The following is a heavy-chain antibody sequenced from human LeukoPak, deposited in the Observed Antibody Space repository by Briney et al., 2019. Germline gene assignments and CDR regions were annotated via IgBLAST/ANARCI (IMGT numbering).Heavy chain of an antibody. V-gene: IGHV4-39*01. J-gene: IGHJ4*02. CDR2: IHYSGNS. D-gene: IGHD4/OR15-4a*01. Sequence: SETLSPTCAVSGGSISSDTSYWGWIRQSPGKGLEWIGSIHYSGNSYYNPSLKSRVTIFVDTSRDQFSLDLYSVTAADTALYYCVRHISANTGYFDSCGQGTLVTVSS. CDR3: VRHISANTGYFDS. CDR1: GGSISSDTSY.